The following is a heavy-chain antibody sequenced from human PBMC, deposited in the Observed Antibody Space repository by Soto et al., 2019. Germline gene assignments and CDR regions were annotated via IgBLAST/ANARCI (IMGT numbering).Heavy chain of an antibody. J-gene: IGHJ4*02. CDR2: INPSGTDI. CDR1: GFTFGAYS. V-gene: IGHV3-21*01. CDR3: ARDCLTGDPREAFDC. D-gene: IGHD7-27*01. Sequence: GESLKISCAASGFTFGAYSLSWVRQAPGKGLEWVSSINPSGTDIHYADSVEGRFTISRDNARSSLYLQMISLRVDDTAVYYCARDCLTGDPREAFDCWGQGTLVTVSS.